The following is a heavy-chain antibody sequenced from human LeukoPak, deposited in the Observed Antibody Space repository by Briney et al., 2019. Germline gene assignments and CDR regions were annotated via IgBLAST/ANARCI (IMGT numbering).Heavy chain of an antibody. CDR3: ARDSVAGYEVYFDY. J-gene: IGHJ4*02. CDR1: GFTFSSYS. Sequence: GGSLRFSCAASGFTFSSYSMNWVRQAPGKGLEWVSSISSSSSYIYYADSVKGRFTISRDNAKNSLYLQMNSLRAEDTAVYYCARDSVAGYEVYFDYWGQGTLVTVSS. D-gene: IGHD5-12*01. V-gene: IGHV3-21*01. CDR2: ISSSSSYI.